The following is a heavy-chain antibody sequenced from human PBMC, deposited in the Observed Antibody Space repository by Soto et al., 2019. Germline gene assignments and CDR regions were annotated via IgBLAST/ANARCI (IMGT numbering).Heavy chain of an antibody. J-gene: IGHJ4*02. CDR3: ARILSVPNHESNYFDY. V-gene: IGHV3-7*01. D-gene: IGHD3-16*02. CDR1: GSTFSSYW. Sequence: GGSLRLSCAASGSTFSSYWMSWVRQAPGKGLDWVANIKQDGSEKYYVDSVKGRFTISRDNAKNSLYLQMNSLRAEDTAVYYCARILSVPNHESNYFDYWGQGTLVTVSS. CDR2: IKQDGSEK.